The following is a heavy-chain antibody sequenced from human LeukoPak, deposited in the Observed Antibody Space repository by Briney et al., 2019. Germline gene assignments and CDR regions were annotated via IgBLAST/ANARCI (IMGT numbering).Heavy chain of an antibody. J-gene: IGHJ4*02. CDR3: ARDKEVDGHYYGSGSNPDY. V-gene: IGHV3-74*01. CDR2: IYSDGRST. Sequence: PGGYLRLACAASGFTFSSYWMHWVRQAPGNGLVWLSRIYSDGRSTGYTDSVKGRFPNYTHISKNTLYLPKNLLRAQDTAVYYCARDKEVDGHYYGSGSNPDYWGQGTLVTVSS. CDR1: GFTFSSYW. D-gene: IGHD3-10*01.